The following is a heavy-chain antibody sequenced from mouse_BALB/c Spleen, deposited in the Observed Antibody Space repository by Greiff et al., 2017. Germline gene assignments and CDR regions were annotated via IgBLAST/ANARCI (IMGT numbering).Heavy chain of an antibody. J-gene: IGHJ1*01. D-gene: IGHD1-1*01. V-gene: IGHV5-4*02. Sequence: DVKLQESGGGLVKPGGSLKLSCAASGFTFSDYYMYWVRQTPEKRLEWVATISDGGSYTYYPDSVKGRFTISRDNAKNNLYLLMSSLKSEDTAMYYCARGDYGRDWYFDVWGAGTTVTVSS. CDR2: ISDGGSYT. CDR1: GFTFSDYY. CDR3: ARGDYGRDWYFDV.